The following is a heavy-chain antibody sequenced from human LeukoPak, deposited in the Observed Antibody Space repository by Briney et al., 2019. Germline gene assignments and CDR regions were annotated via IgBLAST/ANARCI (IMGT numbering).Heavy chain of an antibody. D-gene: IGHD6-13*01. CDR2: INAGNGNT. CDR3: ARGTAAAGTGYFDY. Sequence: ASVKVSFKASGYTFTIYAMHWVRQAPGQRLEGMGWINAGNGNTKYSQEFQGRVTITRDTSASTAYMELSSLRSEDMAVYYCARGTAAAGTGYFDYWGQGTLVTVSS. CDR1: GYTFTIYA. V-gene: IGHV1-3*03. J-gene: IGHJ4*02.